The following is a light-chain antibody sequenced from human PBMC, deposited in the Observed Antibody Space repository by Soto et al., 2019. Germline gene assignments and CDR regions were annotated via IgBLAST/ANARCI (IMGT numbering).Light chain of an antibody. J-gene: IGLJ2*01. CDR2: DVS. CDR3: SSYTSRSPLVV. V-gene: IGLV2-14*01. Sequence: QSALTQPASVSGSPGQSITISCTGTSSDVGGYNYVSWYQQHPGKAPKLMIYDVSNRPSGVSNRFSGSKSGNTASLTISGLQAEEEADYSFSSYTSRSPLVVFGGGTQLTVL. CDR1: SSDVGGYNY.